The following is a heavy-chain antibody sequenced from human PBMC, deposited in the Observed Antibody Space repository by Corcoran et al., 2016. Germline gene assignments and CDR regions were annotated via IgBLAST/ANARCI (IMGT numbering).Heavy chain of an antibody. D-gene: IGHD6-13*01. CDR3: ARDLSSSWSIDY. CDR2: ISYDGSNK. V-gene: IGHV3-30*03. CDR1: GFTFRSYG. J-gene: IGHJ4*02. Sequence: QVQLVESGGGVVQPGRSLRLSCAASGFTFRSYGMHWVRQAPGKGLEWVAVISYDGSNKYYADSVKGRFTISRDNSKNTPYLQMNSLRAEDTAVYYCARDLSSSWSIDYWGQGTLVTGAS.